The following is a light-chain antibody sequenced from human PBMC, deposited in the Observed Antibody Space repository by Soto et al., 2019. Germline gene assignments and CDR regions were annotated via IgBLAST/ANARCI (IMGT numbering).Light chain of an antibody. V-gene: IGKV3-11*01. CDR3: HQYGRSPWT. Sequence: IVLSQSPATLSLSPGKRPALSCTSSQNISNYLIWYQQKPGQAPRLLIYDVSNRATGIPARFSGSGSGADFTLTISRVEPEDFAVYYCHQYGRSPWTLGQGTKVDIK. J-gene: IGKJ1*01. CDR1: QNISNY. CDR2: DVS.